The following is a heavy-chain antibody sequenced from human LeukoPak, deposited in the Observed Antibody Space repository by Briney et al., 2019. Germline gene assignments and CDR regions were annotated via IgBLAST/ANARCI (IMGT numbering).Heavy chain of an antibody. V-gene: IGHV4-4*09. J-gene: IGHJ4*02. CDR2: IYSSGAT. CDR1: GGSISGYY. CDR3: ARRFDTSGWVDY. D-gene: IGHD6-19*01. Sequence: SETLSLTCTVSGGSISGYYWSWIRQPPGKALEWIGYIYSSGATNSNPSLKSRVTISVDSSKNQLSLKLTSVTAADTAVYYCARRFDTSGWVDYWGQGTLVTVSS.